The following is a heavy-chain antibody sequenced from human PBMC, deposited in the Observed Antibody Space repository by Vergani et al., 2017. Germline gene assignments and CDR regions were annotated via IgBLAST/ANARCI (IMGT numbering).Heavy chain of an antibody. J-gene: IGHJ4*02. D-gene: IGHD7-27*01. CDR1: GYTFTSYA. CDR2: INAGNGNT. Sequence: QVQLVQSGAEVKKPGASVKVSCKASGYTFTSYAMHWVRQAPGQRLEWIGWINAGNGNTKYSQKFQGRVTITRDTPASTAYMELSSLRSEDTAVYYCAPQTGGGEFDYWGQGTLVTVSS. V-gene: IGHV1-3*01. CDR3: APQTGGGEFDY.